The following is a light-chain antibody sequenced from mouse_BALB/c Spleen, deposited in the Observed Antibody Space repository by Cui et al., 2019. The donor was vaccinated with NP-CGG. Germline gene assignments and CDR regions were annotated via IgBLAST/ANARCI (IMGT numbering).Light chain of an antibody. V-gene: IGLV1*01. J-gene: IGLJ1*01. CDR1: TGAVTTSNY. CDR2: GTN. Sequence: HAVVPQESAHTTSPGETVIFTCRSSTGAVTTSNYANWVQEKPDHLFTGLIGGTNNRAPGVPARFSGSLIGDKAALTITGAQTEDEAIYFCALWYSNHWVFGGGTKLTVL. CDR3: ALWYSNHWV.